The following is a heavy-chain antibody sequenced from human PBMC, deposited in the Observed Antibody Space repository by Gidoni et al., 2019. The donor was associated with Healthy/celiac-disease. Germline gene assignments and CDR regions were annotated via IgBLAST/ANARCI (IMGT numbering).Heavy chain of an antibody. Sequence: QVQLVASGGGLVTPGGSLRPSCSPSGFTFSDYYMSWLRQAPGKGLEWVSYISSSGSTIYYADSVKGRFTISRDNAKNSLYLQMNSLRAEDTAVYYCAREAYGGTYYFDYWGQGTLVTVSS. D-gene: IGHD4-17*01. CDR2: ISSSGSTI. V-gene: IGHV3-11*01. CDR3: AREAYGGTYYFDY. J-gene: IGHJ4*02. CDR1: GFTFSDYY.